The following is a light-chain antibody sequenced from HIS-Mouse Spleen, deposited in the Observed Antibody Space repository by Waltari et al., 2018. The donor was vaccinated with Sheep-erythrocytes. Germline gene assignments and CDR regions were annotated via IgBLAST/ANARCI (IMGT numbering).Light chain of an antibody. V-gene: IGKV1-9*01. J-gene: IGKJ3*01. CDR3: QQLNSYPPA. Sequence: DIQLTQSPSFLSASVGDRVTITCRASQGISSYLAWYQQKPGKAPKPLIYAPSTLQSGVPSRFSGSGSGTEFTLTISSLQPEDFATHYCQQLNSYPPAFGPGTKVDIK. CDR2: APS. CDR1: QGISSY.